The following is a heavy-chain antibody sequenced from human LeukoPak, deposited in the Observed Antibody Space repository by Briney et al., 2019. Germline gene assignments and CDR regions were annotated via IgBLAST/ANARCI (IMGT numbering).Heavy chain of an antibody. Sequence: ASVKVSCKVFGYTLTELSMHWVRQAPGKGLEWMGGFDPEDGETIYAQKFQGRVTTTEDTSTDTAYMELSSLRSEDTAVYYCATRKIGTDYYYGMDVWGQGTTVTVSS. CDR3: ATRKIGTDYYYGMDV. J-gene: IGHJ6*02. CDR1: GYTLTELS. V-gene: IGHV1-24*01. CDR2: FDPEDGET.